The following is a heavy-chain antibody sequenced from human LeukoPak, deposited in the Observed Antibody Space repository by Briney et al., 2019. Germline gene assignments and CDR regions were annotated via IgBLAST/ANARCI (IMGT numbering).Heavy chain of an antibody. V-gene: IGHV4-39*01. CDR1: GDSMTSSNHY. D-gene: IGHD2-15*01. CDR2: IYYGGST. J-gene: IGHJ6*02. Sequence: SETLSLTCTVSGDSMTSSNHYWVWIRQPPGKGLEWIGSIYYGGSTYYNPSLKSRVTISQDTSKNQFSLKVNIVTAADTAVYHCARRSHCTGDSCYPVWGQGTTVTVSS. CDR3: ARRSHCTGDSCYPV.